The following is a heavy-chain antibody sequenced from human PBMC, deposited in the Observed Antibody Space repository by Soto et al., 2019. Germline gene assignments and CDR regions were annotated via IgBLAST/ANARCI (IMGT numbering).Heavy chain of an antibody. V-gene: IGHV2-5*02. Sequence: QITLKESGPTLVKPTQTLTLTCTFSGFSLSTSGVGVDWIRQPPGKALEWLALIYWDDDKRYSPSLKSRLTIXXXTXXNQVVLTMTNMDPVDTATYYCAHRQTTVSWGTFDYWGQGTLVTVSS. CDR2: IYWDDDK. CDR3: AHRQTTVSWGTFDY. D-gene: IGHD4-4*01. J-gene: IGHJ4*02. CDR1: GFSLSTSGVG.